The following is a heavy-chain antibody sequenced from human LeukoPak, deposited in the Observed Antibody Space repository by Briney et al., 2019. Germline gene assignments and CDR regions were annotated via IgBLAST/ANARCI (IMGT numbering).Heavy chain of an antibody. CDR3: ARAAATVTTNAFNI. J-gene: IGHJ3*02. CDR1: GYTFTNYG. V-gene: IGHV1-18*01. CDR2: ISAYNGNT. D-gene: IGHD4-17*01. Sequence: ASVKVSCKASGYTFTNYGISWVRQAPGQGLEWMGWISAYNGNTNYAHKVQGRVTMTTDTSTSTAYMELRSLRSDDTAVYYCARAAATVTTNAFNIWGQGTMDTVSS.